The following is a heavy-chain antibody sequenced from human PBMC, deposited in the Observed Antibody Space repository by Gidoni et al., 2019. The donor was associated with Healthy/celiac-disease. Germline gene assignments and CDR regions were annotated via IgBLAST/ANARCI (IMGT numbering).Heavy chain of an antibody. Sequence: QVQLVESGGGVVQPGRSLRLACPASGFTFSSYGMHWVRQAPGKGLEWVAVIWYDGSNKYYADSVKGRFTISRDNSNNTLYLQMNSLRAEDTAVYYCARVRDRGLDYWGQGTLVTVSS. CDR2: IWYDGSNK. J-gene: IGHJ4*02. CDR1: GFTFSSYG. D-gene: IGHD3-22*01. V-gene: IGHV3-33*01. CDR3: ARVRDRGLDY.